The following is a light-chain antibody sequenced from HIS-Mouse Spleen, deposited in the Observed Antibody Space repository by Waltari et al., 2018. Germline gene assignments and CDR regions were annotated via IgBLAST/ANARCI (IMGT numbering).Light chain of an antibody. J-gene: IGLJ2*01. CDR3: SSYTSSSTRV. V-gene: IGLV2-14*01. Sequence: QSALTQPASVSGSPGQSITISCTGTSSDVGGYNYVSWYQQHPGKAPKLMIYEVSNRPAGVSNRFSASKSGNTASLTISGLQSDDEADYYCSSYTSSSTRVFGGGTKLTVL. CDR1: SSDVGGYNY. CDR2: EVS.